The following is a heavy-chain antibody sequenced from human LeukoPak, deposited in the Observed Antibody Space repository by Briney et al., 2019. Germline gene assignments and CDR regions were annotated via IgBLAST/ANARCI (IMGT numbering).Heavy chain of an antibody. D-gene: IGHD6-19*01. J-gene: IGHJ4*02. CDR2: ISGSGGST. CDR1: GYTFSSYA. CDR3: ANMQWLMDY. Sequence: GGSLRLSCAASGYTFSSYAMSWVRQAPGKGLEWVSAISGSGGSTYFADSVKGRFTISRDNSKNTLYLQMNSLRAEDTAVYYCANMQWLMDYWGQGTLVTVSS. V-gene: IGHV3-23*01.